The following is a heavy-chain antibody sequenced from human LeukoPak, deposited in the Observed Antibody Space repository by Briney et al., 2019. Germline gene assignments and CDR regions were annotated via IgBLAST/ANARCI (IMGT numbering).Heavy chain of an antibody. J-gene: IGHJ3*02. D-gene: IGHD6-19*01. CDR2: INSDGSST. CDR1: GFTVSSNY. V-gene: IGHV3-74*01. Sequence: GGSLRLSCAASGFTVSSNYMSWVRQAPGKGLVWVSRINSDGSSTTYADSVKGRFTISRDNAKNTLYLQMNSLRAEDTAVYYCARPYTSGWGNAFDIWGQGTMVTVSS. CDR3: ARPYTSGWGNAFDI.